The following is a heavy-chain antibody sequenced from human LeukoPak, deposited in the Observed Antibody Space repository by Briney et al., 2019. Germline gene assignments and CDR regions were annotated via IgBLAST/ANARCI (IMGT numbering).Heavy chain of an antibody. CDR2: IIPIFGTA. D-gene: IGHD4-17*01. CDR1: GGTSSSYA. V-gene: IGHV1-69*13. CDR3: ARGRWGYGDYDYYYYYMDV. J-gene: IGHJ6*03. Sequence: SVKVSCKASGGTSSSYAISWVRQAPGQGLEWMGGIIPIFGTANYAQKFQGRVTITADESTSTAYMELSSLRSEDTAVYYCARGRWGYGDYDYYYYYMDVWGKGTTVTVSS.